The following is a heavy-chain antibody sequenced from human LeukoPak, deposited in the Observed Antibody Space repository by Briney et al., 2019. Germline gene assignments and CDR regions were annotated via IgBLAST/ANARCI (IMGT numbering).Heavy chain of an antibody. CDR2: TYPGDSDT. V-gene: IGHV5-51*01. J-gene: IGHJ4*02. D-gene: IGHD2-2*02. Sequence: GESLKISCKGSGYSFTSYWIGWVRQMPGKGLEWMGITYPGDSDTRYSPSFQGQVTISADKSISTAYLQWSSLKASDTAMYYCARVVVVPAAIPYYFDYWGQGTLVTVSS. CDR1: GYSFTSYW. CDR3: ARVVVVPAAIPYYFDY.